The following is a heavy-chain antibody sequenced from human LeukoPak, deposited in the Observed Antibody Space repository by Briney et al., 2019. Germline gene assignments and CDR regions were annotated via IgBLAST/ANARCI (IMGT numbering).Heavy chain of an antibody. V-gene: IGHV4-39*07. Sequence: SETLSLTCTVSGGSISSSSYYWGWLRQPPGKGLEWIGSIYYSGSTYYNPSLKSRVTISVDTSKNQFSLKLSSVTAADTAVYYCARDRITMVRGVHNWFDPWGQGTLVTVSS. CDR1: GGSISSSSYY. J-gene: IGHJ5*02. D-gene: IGHD3-10*01. CDR2: IYYSGST. CDR3: ARDRITMVRGVHNWFDP.